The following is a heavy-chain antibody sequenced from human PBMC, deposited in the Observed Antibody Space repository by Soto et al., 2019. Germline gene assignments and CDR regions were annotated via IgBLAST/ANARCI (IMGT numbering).Heavy chain of an antibody. CDR3: ARAPYDFWSGYYNGYGMDV. CDR1: GGTFSSYA. Sequence: SVKVSCKASGGTFSSYAISWVRQAPGQGLEWMGGIIPIFGTANYAQKFKGRVTITADKSTSTAYMELSSLRSEDTAVYYCARAPYDFWSGYYNGYGMDVWGQGTTVTVSS. V-gene: IGHV1-69*06. J-gene: IGHJ6*02. D-gene: IGHD3-3*01. CDR2: IIPIFGTA.